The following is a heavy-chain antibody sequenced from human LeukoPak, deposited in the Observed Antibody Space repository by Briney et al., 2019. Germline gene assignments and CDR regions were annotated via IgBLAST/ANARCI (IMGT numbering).Heavy chain of an antibody. D-gene: IGHD3-3*01. CDR3: AARGNTIFGVVIQDY. CDR1: GGTFSTFT. CDR2: IIPVSATA. V-gene: IGHV1-69*13. J-gene: IGHJ4*02. Sequence: ASVKVSCKASGGTFSTFTINWVRQSPGQGLEWVGGIIPVSATANYARKFQGRVTMTADEYTSTAYMELSSLRSEDTAVYYCAARGNTIFGVVIQDYWGQGTLVTVSS.